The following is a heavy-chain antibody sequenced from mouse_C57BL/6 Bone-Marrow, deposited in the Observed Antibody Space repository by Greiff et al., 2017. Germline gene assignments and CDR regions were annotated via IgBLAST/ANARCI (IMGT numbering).Heavy chain of an antibody. Sequence: QVQLQQPGAELVKPGASVKLSCKASGYTFTRYWMHWVKQRPGQGLEWIGMIHPNSGSTNYNEKFKNKATLTVDKSSSTVYMQLSSLTSEDSAVYCCARHPFAWYFDVWGTGTTFTVSA. CDR1: GYTFTRYW. J-gene: IGHJ1*03. CDR2: IHPNSGST. CDR3: ARHPFAWYFDV. V-gene: IGHV1-64*01.